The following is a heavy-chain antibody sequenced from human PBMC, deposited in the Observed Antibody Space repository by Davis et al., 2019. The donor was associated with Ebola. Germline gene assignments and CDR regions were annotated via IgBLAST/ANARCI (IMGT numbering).Heavy chain of an antibody. CDR2: ISSDGSGP. Sequence: GESLKISCAASGFTFSNFWMHWVRQGPGKGLVWVSRISSDGSGPAYADSVKGRFTISRDNAKSTVYLQMNSPRAEDTAVYYCARSGGHSFGQNWGQGTLVTVSS. D-gene: IGHD5-18*01. J-gene: IGHJ4*02. CDR1: GFTFSNFW. CDR3: ARSGGHSFGQN. V-gene: IGHV3-74*03.